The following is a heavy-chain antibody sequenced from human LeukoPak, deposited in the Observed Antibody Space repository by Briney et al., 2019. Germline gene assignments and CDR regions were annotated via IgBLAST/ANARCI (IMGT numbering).Heavy chain of an antibody. D-gene: IGHD6-13*01. CDR3: AAVASSWYPFDY. J-gene: IGHJ4*02. V-gene: IGHV3-11*01. CDR1: GFTFGDYY. CDR2: ISSSGSTI. Sequence: GGPLRLSCAASGFTFGDYYMLGTRQAPGRGREGVSYISSSGSTIYYADSVKGRFTISRDNAKNSLYLQMNSLRAEDTAVYYCAAVASSWYPFDYWGQGTLVTVSS.